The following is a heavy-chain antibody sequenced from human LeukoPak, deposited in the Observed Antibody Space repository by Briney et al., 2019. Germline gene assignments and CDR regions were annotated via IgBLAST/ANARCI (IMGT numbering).Heavy chain of an antibody. V-gene: IGHV4-59*01. CDR2: MYYSGST. Sequence: PSETLSLTCTVSGGSISSYYWSWIRQPPGKGLEWIGYMYYSGSTNYNPSLKSRVTLSVDTSKNQFSLKLGSVTAADTAVYYCARGMGLAFDIWGQGTMVTVSS. CDR3: ARGMGLAFDI. J-gene: IGHJ3*02. D-gene: IGHD2-8*01. CDR1: GGSISSYY.